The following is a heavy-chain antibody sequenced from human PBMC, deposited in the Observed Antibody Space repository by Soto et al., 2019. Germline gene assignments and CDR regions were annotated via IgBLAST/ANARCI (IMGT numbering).Heavy chain of an antibody. D-gene: IGHD3-22*01. CDR3: ARINYYDSSGYYTFDY. CDR2: IYYSGST. J-gene: IGHJ4*02. V-gene: IGHV4-31*03. Sequence: SETLSLTCTVSGGSISSSSYYWAWIRQPPGKGLEWIGYIYYSGSTYYNPSLKSRLTITVDTSKNQFSLKLSSVTAADTAVYYCARINYYDSSGYYTFDYWGQGTLVTVSS. CDR1: GGSISSSSYY.